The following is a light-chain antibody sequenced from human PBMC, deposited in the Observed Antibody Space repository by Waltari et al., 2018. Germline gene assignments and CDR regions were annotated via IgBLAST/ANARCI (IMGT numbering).Light chain of an antibody. V-gene: IGLV2-11*01. J-gene: IGLJ3*02. Sequence: QSALTQPRPVSGSPGQSVSISCTGTSSHVAGYNHVSWYQHHPVKAPKLMIYDVIKRPSGVPDRFSGSKSDNTASLTISGLQAEDEADYYCCSYAGSYTWVFGGGTKVTVL. CDR2: DVI. CDR3: CSYAGSYTWV. CDR1: SSHVAGYNH.